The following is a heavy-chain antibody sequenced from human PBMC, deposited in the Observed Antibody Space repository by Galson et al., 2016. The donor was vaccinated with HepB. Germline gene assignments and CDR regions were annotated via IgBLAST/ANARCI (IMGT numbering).Heavy chain of an antibody. CDR2: ISSSSSYI. V-gene: IGHV3-21*01. CDR1: GFTSSSYS. D-gene: IGHD2-2*01. J-gene: IGHJ4*02. CDR3: ARGTARRVPVAMDY. Sequence: SLRLSCAASGFTSSSYSMNWVRQAPGKGLEWVSSISSSSSYIYYADSVKGRFTISRDNAKNSLYLQMNSLRAEDTAVCYCARGTARRVPVAMDYWGQGTLVTVSS.